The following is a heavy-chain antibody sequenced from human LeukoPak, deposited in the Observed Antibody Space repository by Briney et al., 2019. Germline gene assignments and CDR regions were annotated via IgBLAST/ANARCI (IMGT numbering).Heavy chain of an antibody. CDR1: GFNFGDHA. D-gene: IGHD5-18*01. Sequence: GGSLRLSCATSGFNFGDHAMTWVRQAPGKGLEWVGFIRSKAYRGTTEYAASVKGRFTISRDDSKSVVYLQMNSLKSEDTAVYYCSRGPIQLWVHNGVDVWGQGTTVSVSS. V-gene: IGHV3-49*04. J-gene: IGHJ6*02. CDR3: SRGPIQLWVHNGVDV. CDR2: IRSKAYRGTT.